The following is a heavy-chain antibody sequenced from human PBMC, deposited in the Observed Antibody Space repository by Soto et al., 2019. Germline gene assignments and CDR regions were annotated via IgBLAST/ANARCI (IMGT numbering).Heavy chain of an antibody. CDR3: AREWGVVTRPYYYGMDV. V-gene: IGHV4-31*03. J-gene: IGHJ6*02. CDR1: GGSISSGGYY. D-gene: IGHD2-21*02. CDR2: IYYSGST. Sequence: QVQLQESGPGLVKPSQTLSLTCTVSGGSISSGGYYWSWIRQHPGKGLEWIGYIYYSGSTYYNPSLKSRVTISVDTSKNQFSLKLSSVTAADTAVYYCAREWGVVTRPYYYGMDVWGQGTTVTVSS.